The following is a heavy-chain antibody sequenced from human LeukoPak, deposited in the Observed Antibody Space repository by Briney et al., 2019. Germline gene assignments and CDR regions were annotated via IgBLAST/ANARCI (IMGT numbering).Heavy chain of an antibody. CDR3: AREVDAAAAYNWFDP. Sequence: SETLSLTCTVSGGSISSYYWSWIRQPAGKGLEWIGRIYISGSTNYNPSLKSRVTMSVDTSKNHFSLKLSSVTAADTAVYYCAREVDAAAAYNWFDPWGQGTLVTVSS. J-gene: IGHJ5*02. V-gene: IGHV4-4*07. D-gene: IGHD2-2*01. CDR1: GGSISSYY. CDR2: IYISGST.